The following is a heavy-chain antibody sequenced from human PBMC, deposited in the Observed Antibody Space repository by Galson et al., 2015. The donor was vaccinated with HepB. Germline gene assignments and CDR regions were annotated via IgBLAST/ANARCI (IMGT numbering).Heavy chain of an antibody. CDR3: AREGRVAATVDWFDP. Sequence: SLRLSCAASGFTFSSYGMHWVRQAPGKGLEWVAVIWYDGSNKYYADSVKGRFTISRDNSKNTLYLQMNSLRAEDTAVYYCAREGRVAATVDWFDPWGQGTLVTVSS. CDR1: GFTFSSYG. V-gene: IGHV3-33*01. D-gene: IGHD2-15*01. J-gene: IGHJ5*02. CDR2: IWYDGSNK.